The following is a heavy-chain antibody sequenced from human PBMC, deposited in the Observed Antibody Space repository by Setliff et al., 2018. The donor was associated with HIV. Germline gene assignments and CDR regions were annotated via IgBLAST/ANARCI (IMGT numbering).Heavy chain of an antibody. D-gene: IGHD4-17*01. CDR3: AKTTPQPHYYYYVDV. Sequence: ASVKVSCMASGYIFSTYGISWVRQAPGQGLEWMGWIGASNGNTHYAQKVQGRVTLTTDTSTNTAYMELRSLRSDDAAVYYCAKTTPQPHYYYYVDVWGKGTTVTVSS. CDR1: GYIFSTYG. CDR2: IGASNGNT. J-gene: IGHJ6*03. V-gene: IGHV1-18*01.